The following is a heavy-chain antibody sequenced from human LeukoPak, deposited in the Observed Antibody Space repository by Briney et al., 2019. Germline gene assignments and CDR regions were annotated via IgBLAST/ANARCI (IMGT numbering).Heavy chain of an antibody. V-gene: IGHV4-38-2*02. CDR1: GYSITSGYY. Sequence: SETLSLTCTVSGYSITSGYYWGWIRQPPGKGLEWIGNTYHDGSTYYNPSLKSRVTISVDTSKNQFSLKLSSVTAADTAVYYCARSPGSYYYYYGMDVWGQGTTVTVSS. CDR2: TYHDGST. D-gene: IGHD1-26*01. J-gene: IGHJ6*02. CDR3: ARSPGSYYYYYGMDV.